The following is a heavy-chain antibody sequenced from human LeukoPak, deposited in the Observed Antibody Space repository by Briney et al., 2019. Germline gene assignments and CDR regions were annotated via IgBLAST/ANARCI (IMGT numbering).Heavy chain of an antibody. CDR3: ARDLLNYGSAYYDVGIFDS. CDR2: ISKDGRKN. D-gene: IGHD3-10*01. J-gene: IGHJ4*02. V-gene: IGHV3-30*04. CDR1: GFSFSTSG. Sequence: GGSLRLSCEASGFSFSTSGVHWVRQAPGKGLEWMAVISKDGRKNHYADSVKGRFTISRDNSKSTLFLQMNSLRPEDTAIYYCARDLLNYGSAYYDVGIFDSWGQGTLVTVST.